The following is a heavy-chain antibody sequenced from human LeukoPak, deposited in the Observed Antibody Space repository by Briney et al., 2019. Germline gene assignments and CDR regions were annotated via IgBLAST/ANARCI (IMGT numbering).Heavy chain of an antibody. Sequence: SETLSLTCAVYGGSLRGYYWSGLREPTGEGREGIGEINHSGSTNYNPSLKSRVSISVDTSKNQFSLKLSSATAADTAVYYCARPPSGSYLFEFARWGQGTLVTVSS. CDR1: GGSLRGYY. D-gene: IGHD1-26*01. CDR2: INHSGST. V-gene: IGHV4-34*01. CDR3: ARPPSGSYLFEFAR. J-gene: IGHJ4*02.